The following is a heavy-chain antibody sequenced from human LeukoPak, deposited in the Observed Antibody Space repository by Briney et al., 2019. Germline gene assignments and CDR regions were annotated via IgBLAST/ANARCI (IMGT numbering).Heavy chain of an antibody. CDR2: ISYTGTT. Sequence: SETLFLTCGVSGDSISSSGYYWAWIRQPQGKGLEWIGSISYTGTTYYNPSLKSRLTISADTSKNQFSLKLTSVTAADTAVYYCARRRIVVTIDYWGQGTLVTVSS. J-gene: IGHJ4*02. D-gene: IGHD5-12*01. V-gene: IGHV4-39*01. CDR3: ARRRIVVTIDY. CDR1: GDSISSSGYY.